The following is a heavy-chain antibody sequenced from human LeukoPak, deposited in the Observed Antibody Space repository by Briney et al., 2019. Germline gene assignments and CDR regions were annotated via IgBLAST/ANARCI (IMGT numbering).Heavy chain of an antibody. Sequence: PSETLSLTCAVYGGSFSGYYWSWIRQPPGKGLEWIGEINHSGSTNYNPSLKSRVTISVDTSKNQFSLKLSSATAADTAVYYCARGISPYYDFWSGYYTGIDYFDYWGQGTLVTVSS. CDR3: ARGISPYYDFWSGYYTGIDYFDY. J-gene: IGHJ4*02. CDR2: INHSGST. V-gene: IGHV4-34*01. CDR1: GGSFSGYY. D-gene: IGHD3-3*01.